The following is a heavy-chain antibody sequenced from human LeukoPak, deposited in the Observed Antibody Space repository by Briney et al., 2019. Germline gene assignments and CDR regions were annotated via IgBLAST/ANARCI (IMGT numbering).Heavy chain of an antibody. V-gene: IGHV4-59*01. CDR1: GGSISSYY. CDR3: ARGGFGSDY. D-gene: IGHD3-10*01. J-gene: IGHJ4*02. CDR2: IYYSGST. Sequence: SETLSLTCTVSGGSISSYYWSWIRQPPGKGLEWIGYIYYSGSTNYNPSLKSRVTISVDTSKNQFSLKLSSVTAADTAVYYCARGGFGSDYWGQGTLVTVSS.